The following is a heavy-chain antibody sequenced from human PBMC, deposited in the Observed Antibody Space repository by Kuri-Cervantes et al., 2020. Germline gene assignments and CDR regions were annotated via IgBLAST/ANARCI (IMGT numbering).Heavy chain of an antibody. J-gene: IGHJ5*02. CDR1: GYTFTGYY. D-gene: IGHD2-15*01. Sequence: ASVKVSCKASGYTFTGYYMHWVRQAPGQGLEWMGWISAYNGNTNYAQKLQGRVTMTTDTSTSTAYMELRSLRSDDTAVYYCARKFCSGGSCYSFWFDPWGQGTLVTVSS. V-gene: IGHV1-18*04. CDR3: ARKFCSGGSCYSFWFDP. CDR2: ISAYNGNT.